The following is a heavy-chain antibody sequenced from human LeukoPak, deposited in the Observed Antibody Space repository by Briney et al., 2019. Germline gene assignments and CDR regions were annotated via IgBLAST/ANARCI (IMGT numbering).Heavy chain of an antibody. J-gene: IGHJ4*02. CDR3: ARSGYSSSWGPDYFDY. CDR2: ISSSGSTI. D-gene: IGHD6-13*01. V-gene: IGHV3-48*04. CDR1: GFTFSSYS. Sequence: GGSLRLSCAASGFTFSSYSMNWVRQAPGKGLEWVSSISSSGSTIYYADSVKGRFTISRDNAKNSLYLRMNSLRAEDTAVYYCARSGYSSSWGPDYFDYWGQGTLVTVSS.